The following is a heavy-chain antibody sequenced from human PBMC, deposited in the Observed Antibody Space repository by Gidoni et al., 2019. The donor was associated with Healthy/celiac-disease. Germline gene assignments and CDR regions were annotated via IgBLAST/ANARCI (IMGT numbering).Heavy chain of an antibody. J-gene: IGHJ3*02. CDR2: IWYDGSNK. V-gene: IGHV3-33*01. Sequence: QVQLVESGGGVVQPGRSLRLSCAASGFTFSSYGMHWVRQAPGKGLEWVAVIWYDGSNKYYADSVKGRFTISRDNSKNTLYLQMNSLRAEDTAVYYCARSRYYYDSSGYFPDAFDIWGQGTMVTVSS. D-gene: IGHD3-22*01. CDR1: GFTFSSYG. CDR3: ARSRYYYDSSGYFPDAFDI.